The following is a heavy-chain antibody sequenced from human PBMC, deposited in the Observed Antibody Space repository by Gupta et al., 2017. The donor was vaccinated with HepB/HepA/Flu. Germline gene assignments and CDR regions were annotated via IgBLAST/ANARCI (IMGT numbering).Heavy chain of an antibody. D-gene: IGHD4-23*01. CDR1: GFIFSNYA. Sequence: QVPLVESGGGVVQPGRYLRLSCAASGFIFSNYAMHCVRQAPGKGLEWVAFISYDGGNKYYPDAVKGRFTISRDNSKSTLYLQMDSLRAEDTAVYYCATEGGNGKDAFDIWGQGTMVTVSS. J-gene: IGHJ3*02. CDR3: ATEGGNGKDAFDI. CDR2: ISYDGGNK. V-gene: IGHV3-30-3*01.